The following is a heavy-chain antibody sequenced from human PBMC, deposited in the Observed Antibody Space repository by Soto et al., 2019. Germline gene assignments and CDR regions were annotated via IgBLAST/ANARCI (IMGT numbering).Heavy chain of an antibody. CDR1: VFTFTSYA. V-gene: IGHV3-23*01. CDR2: ISSGGST. Sequence: GSLRLSCAASVFTFTSYAMGWVRQAPGKGLEWVSVISSGGSTYYADSVRGRFTISRDNSKDTLSLQMNSLRAEDTAVYYCAKRRGAGGHFDYWGQGALVTVSS. J-gene: IGHJ4*02. CDR3: AKRRGAGGHFDY. D-gene: IGHD2-15*01.